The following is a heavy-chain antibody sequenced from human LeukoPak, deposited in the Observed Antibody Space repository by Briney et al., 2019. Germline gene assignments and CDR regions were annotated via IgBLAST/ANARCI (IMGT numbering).Heavy chain of an antibody. Sequence: SETLSLTCAVYGGSFSGYYWSWIRQPPGKGLEWIGEINHSGSTNYNPSLKSRVTISVDTSKNQFSRKLSSVTAADTAVYYCARAGWSYYYYGMDVWGQGTTVTVSS. CDR1: GGSFSGYY. CDR3: ARAGWSYYYYGMDV. V-gene: IGHV4-34*01. CDR2: INHSGST. J-gene: IGHJ6*02. D-gene: IGHD6-19*01.